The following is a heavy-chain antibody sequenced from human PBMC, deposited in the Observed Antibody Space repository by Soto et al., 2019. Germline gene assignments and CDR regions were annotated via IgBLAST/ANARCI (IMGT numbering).Heavy chain of an antibody. CDR2: INPNSGGT. CDR1: GYTFTGYY. D-gene: IGHD5-18*01. Sequence: ASVKVSCKASGYTFTGYYMHWVRQAPGQGLEWMGWINPNSGGTNYAQKFQGWVTMTRDMSISTAYMELSRLRSDDTAVYYCARGGYSYGYSTPWFAYGMDVWGQGTTVTVSS. V-gene: IGHV1-2*04. CDR3: ARGGYSYGYSTPWFAYGMDV. J-gene: IGHJ6*02.